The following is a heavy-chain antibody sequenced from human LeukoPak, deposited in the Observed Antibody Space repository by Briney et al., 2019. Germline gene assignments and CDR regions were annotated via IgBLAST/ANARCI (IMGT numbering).Heavy chain of an antibody. Sequence: ASVKVSCKVSGYTLTELSMHWGPQAPGKGLEWMGGFDPEDGETIYAQKFQGRVTMTEDTSTDTAYMELSSLRSEDTAVYYCATGLPRPVHAIDIWGQGTMVTVSS. D-gene: IGHD4-11*01. J-gene: IGHJ3*02. CDR3: ATGLPRPVHAIDI. V-gene: IGHV1-24*01. CDR2: FDPEDGET. CDR1: GYTLTELS.